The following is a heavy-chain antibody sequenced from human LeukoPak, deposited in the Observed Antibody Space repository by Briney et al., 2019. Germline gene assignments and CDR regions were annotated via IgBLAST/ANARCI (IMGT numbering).Heavy chain of an antibody. Sequence: PGGSLRLSCAASGFTFSSYAMSWVRQAPGKGLEWVSAISGSGGSTYYADSVKGRFTISRDNSKNTLYLQMNSLRAEDTAVYFCARRTPGYCSGGSCYAFQHWGQGTLVTVSS. V-gene: IGHV3-23*01. J-gene: IGHJ1*01. D-gene: IGHD2-15*01. CDR3: ARRTPGYCSGGSCYAFQH. CDR2: ISGSGGST. CDR1: GFTFSSYA.